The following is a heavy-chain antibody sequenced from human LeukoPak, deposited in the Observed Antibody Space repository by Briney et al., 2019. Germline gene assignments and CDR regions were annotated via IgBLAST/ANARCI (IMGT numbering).Heavy chain of an antibody. J-gene: IGHJ4*02. CDR1: GGSISSYY. V-gene: IGHV4-59*08. D-gene: IGHD3-10*01. Sequence: PSETLSLTCTVSGGSISSYYWNWIRQPPGKGLEWIGYIYYSGSTNYNPSLKSRVTISVDTSKNQFSLKLSSVTAADTAVYYCARRYGSGSYYTFDYWGQGSLVTVS. CDR3: ARRYGSGSYYTFDY. CDR2: IYYSGST.